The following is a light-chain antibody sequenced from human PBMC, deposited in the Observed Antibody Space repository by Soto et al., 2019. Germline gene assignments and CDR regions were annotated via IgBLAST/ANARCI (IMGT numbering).Light chain of an antibody. CDR1: HGISKS. J-gene: IGKJ5*01. CDR2: AAS. V-gene: IGKV1D-16*01. Sequence: DIHMTQSPSSLSAALGDRVTITSRASHGISKSLAWYQQKPEKAPKSLIYAASSLQSGVPSRFSGSGSGTEFTLTISSPQPEDFATYYCQQYITYPITFGQGTRLEI. CDR3: QQYITYPIT.